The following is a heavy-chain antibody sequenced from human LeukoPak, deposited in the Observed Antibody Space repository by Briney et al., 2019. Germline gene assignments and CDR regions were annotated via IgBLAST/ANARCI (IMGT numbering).Heavy chain of an antibody. Sequence: SETLSLTCAVSGGSISSGSYYWSWIRQPAGKGLEWIGRIYTSGSTNYNPSLKSRVTISVDTSKNQFSLKLSSVTAADTAVYYCARGWGMVRGVIGYYYYYMDVWGKGTTVTISS. CDR3: ARGWGMVRGVIGYYYYYMDV. V-gene: IGHV4-61*02. CDR1: GGSISSGSYY. D-gene: IGHD3-10*01. CDR2: IYTSGST. J-gene: IGHJ6*03.